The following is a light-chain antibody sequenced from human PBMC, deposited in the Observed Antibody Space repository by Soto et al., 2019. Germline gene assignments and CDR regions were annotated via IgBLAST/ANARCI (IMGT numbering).Light chain of an antibody. CDR2: GAS. CDR1: QSVGNN. V-gene: IGKV3-15*01. CDR3: QQYNSWT. Sequence: EIVLTQSPGTLSLSPGERATISCRASQSVGNNLAWYQQKPGQAPRLLIYGASTRATGIPARFSGSGSGTEFTLTISSLQSEDFAVYYCQQYNSWTFGQGTKVDIK. J-gene: IGKJ1*01.